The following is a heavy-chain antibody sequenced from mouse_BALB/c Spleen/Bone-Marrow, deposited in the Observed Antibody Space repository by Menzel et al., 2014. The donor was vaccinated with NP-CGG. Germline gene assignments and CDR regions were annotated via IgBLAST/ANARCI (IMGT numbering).Heavy chain of an antibody. V-gene: IGHV1-7*01. CDR3: ARRDDGYYYYAMDY. D-gene: IGHD2-3*01. J-gene: IGHJ4*01. CDR1: GYTFTNYW. Sequence: QVQLQQSGAELAKPGASVKMSCKASGYTFTNYWMYWVKQRPGQGLEWIGYIKVSTGYAEYNQKFKDKATLTADKSSSTAYMQLSSLTSDDSAVYFCARRDDGYYYYAMDYWGQGTSVTVSS. CDR2: IKVSTGYA.